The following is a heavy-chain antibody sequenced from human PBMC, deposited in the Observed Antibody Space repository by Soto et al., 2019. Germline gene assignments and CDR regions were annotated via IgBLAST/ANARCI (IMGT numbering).Heavy chain of an antibody. CDR2: IYYSGST. Sequence: SETLSLTCTVSGGSISSSSYYWGWIRQPPGKGLEWIGSIYYSGSTYYNPSLKSRVTISVETSKNQFSLKLSSVTAADTAVYYCARHAYYGSGSYNDYWGQGTLVTVSS. V-gene: IGHV4-39*01. J-gene: IGHJ4*02. CDR1: GGSISSSSYY. D-gene: IGHD3-10*01. CDR3: ARHAYYGSGSYNDY.